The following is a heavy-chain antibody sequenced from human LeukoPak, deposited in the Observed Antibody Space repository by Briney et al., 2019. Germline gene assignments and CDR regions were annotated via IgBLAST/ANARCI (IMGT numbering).Heavy chain of an antibody. V-gene: IGHV4-59*01. CDR3: ARGADFDY. Sequence: SETLSLTCTVSGGSISSYYWSWIRQPPGKGLEWIGYIYYSGSTNYNPSLKSRVTISVDTSKDQFSLKLSSVTAADTAVYYCARGADFDYWGQGTLVTVSS. J-gene: IGHJ4*02. CDR1: GGSISSYY. CDR2: IYYSGST.